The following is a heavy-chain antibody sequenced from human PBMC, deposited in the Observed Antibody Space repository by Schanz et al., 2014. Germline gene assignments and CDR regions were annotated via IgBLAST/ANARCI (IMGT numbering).Heavy chain of an antibody. D-gene: IGHD1-1*01. CDR3: AKPPPGYLITWYTYYFVS. Sequence: EVHLEESGGGLVQPGGSQRLSCAASRFTFSDYWMSWVRQAPGKGLEWVAVIYSGGSTFYTDSVKGRFTISRDNSKNTLYLQMDGLRAEDTAVYYCAKPPPGYLITWYTYYFVSWGQGTLVTVSS. J-gene: IGHJ4*02. V-gene: IGHV3-66*04. CDR2: IYSGGST. CDR1: RFTFSDYW.